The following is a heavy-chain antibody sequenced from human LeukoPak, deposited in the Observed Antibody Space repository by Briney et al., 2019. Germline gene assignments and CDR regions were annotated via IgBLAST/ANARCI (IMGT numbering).Heavy chain of an antibody. CDR2: IYHSGST. CDR3: VRARGYGDPDY. Sequence: PSQTLSLTCTVSGGSISSGGYYWSWIRQPPGKGLEWIGYIYHSGSTYYNPSLKSRVTISVDRSKNQFSLKLSSVTAADTAVYYCVRARGYGDPDYWGQGTLVTVSS. J-gene: IGHJ4*02. CDR1: GGSISSGGYY. V-gene: IGHV4-30-2*01. D-gene: IGHD4-17*01.